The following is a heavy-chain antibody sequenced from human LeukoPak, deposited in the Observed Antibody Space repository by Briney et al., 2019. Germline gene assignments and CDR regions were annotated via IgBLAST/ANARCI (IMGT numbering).Heavy chain of an antibody. CDR1: GYTFISNY. V-gene: IGHV1-46*01. CDR3: ARDPCDTTRCHWDNWFDP. CDR2: INPNGGSA. Sequence: GASVKVSCKASGYTFISNYIHWLRQSPGQGLEWMGIINPNGGSATYSQKFQDRVTMTRDTSTSTVYMELSSLTSEDTAVYYCARDPCDTTRCHWDNWFDPWGQGTLVTVSS. D-gene: IGHD2-2*01. J-gene: IGHJ5*02.